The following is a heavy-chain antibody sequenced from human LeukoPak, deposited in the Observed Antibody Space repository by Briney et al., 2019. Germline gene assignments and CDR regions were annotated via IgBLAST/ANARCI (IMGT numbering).Heavy chain of an antibody. Sequence: QPGRSLRLSCAASGFTFSSHGMNWVRQAPGKGLEWVSAISGSGHSTYYADSVKGRFTISRDNSKNTLYLQMNSLRAEDTAVYYCAKTPGDYMDYSYMDVWGKGTTVAISS. CDR2: ISGSGHST. D-gene: IGHD4-11*01. CDR3: AKTPGDYMDYSYMDV. V-gene: IGHV3-23*01. J-gene: IGHJ6*03. CDR1: GFTFSSHG.